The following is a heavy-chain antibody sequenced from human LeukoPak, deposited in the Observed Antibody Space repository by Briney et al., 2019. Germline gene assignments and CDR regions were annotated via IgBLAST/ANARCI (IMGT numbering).Heavy chain of an antibody. CDR1: GFXFSSXX. D-gene: IGHD1-26*01. V-gene: IGHV3-13*01. J-gene: IGHJ3*02. CDR2: IGTAGDT. Sequence: ASGFXFSSXXXHWVXQAXXXXXEWVSAIGTAGDTYYPGSVKGRFTISRENAKNSLYLQMNSLRAGDTAVYYCARAGSGSYDDAFDIWGQGTMVTVSS. CDR3: ARAGSGSYDDAFDI.